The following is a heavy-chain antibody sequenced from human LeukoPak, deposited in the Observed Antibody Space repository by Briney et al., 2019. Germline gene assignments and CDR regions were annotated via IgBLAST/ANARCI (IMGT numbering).Heavy chain of an antibody. V-gene: IGHV4-59*01. CDR1: GGSISVYY. CDR2: IYYSGST. J-gene: IGHJ4*02. D-gene: IGHD3-22*01. CDR3: ARGYPYDSSGYYVDY. Sequence: SETLSLTCTVSGGSISVYYWGWIRQPPGKGLEWIGYIYYSGSTKYNPSLKSRVTISADTSKNQFSLKLSSVTAADTAVYYCARGYPYDSSGYYVDYWGQGTQVTVSS.